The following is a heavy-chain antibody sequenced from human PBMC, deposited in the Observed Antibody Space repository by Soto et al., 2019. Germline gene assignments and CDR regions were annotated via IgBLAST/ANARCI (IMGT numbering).Heavy chain of an antibody. D-gene: IGHD3-10*02. J-gene: IGHJ6*02. CDR3: ARNMDYYYGRGSGNGHGV. Sequence: QVRLVQSGAEVKEPGDSVRVSCEASGYTFTAYHIHWVRQAPGQGLEWMGWINPKFGDTGYAQDFQGRVSRTRDMSISTVYMALSRLTSDDTAIYYCARNMDYYYGRGSGNGHGVWGQGTTVTVFS. V-gene: IGHV1-2*02. CDR2: INPKFGDT. CDR1: GYTFTAYH.